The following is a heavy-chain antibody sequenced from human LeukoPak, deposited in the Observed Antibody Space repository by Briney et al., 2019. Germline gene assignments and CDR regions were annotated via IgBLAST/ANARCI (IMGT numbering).Heavy chain of an antibody. J-gene: IGHJ4*02. CDR2: IYYSGST. V-gene: IGHV4-39*07. CDR3: ASLLGPRNRNIVATDY. D-gene: IGHD5-12*01. Sequence: PSETLSLTCTVSGGSISSSSYYWGWIRQPPGKGLEWIGSIYYSGSTSYNPSLKSRVTISVDTSKNQFSLKLSSVTAADTAVYYCASLLGPRNRNIVATDYWGQGTLVTVSS. CDR1: GGSISSSSYY.